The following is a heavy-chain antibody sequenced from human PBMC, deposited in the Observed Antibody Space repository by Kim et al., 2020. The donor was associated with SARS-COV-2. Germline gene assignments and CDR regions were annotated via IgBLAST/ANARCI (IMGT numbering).Heavy chain of an antibody. CDR1: GYTFTSYD. V-gene: IGHV1-8*01. Sequence: ASVKVSCKASGYTFTSYDINWVRLATGQGLEWMGWMNPNSGNTGYAQKFQGRVTMTRDTSMSTAYMELSSLRSEDTAVYLCARRRSTAEAFPGYWGQGTLVTVSS. J-gene: IGHJ4*02. D-gene: IGHD2-2*01. CDR3: ARRRSTAEAFPGY. CDR2: MNPNSGNT.